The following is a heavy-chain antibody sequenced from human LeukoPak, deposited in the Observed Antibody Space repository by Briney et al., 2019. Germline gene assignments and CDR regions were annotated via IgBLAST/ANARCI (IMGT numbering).Heavy chain of an antibody. V-gene: IGHV4-34*01. CDR1: GGSFSGYY. J-gene: IGHJ3*02. Sequence: PSETLSLTCAVYGGSFSGYYWSWIRQPPGKGLEWIGEINHSGSTNYNPSLKSRVTISVDTSKNQFSLKLSSVTAADTAAYYCAGPSSGRYWVDAFDIWGQGTMVTVSS. CDR3: AGPSSGRYWVDAFDI. CDR2: INHSGST. D-gene: IGHD1-26*01.